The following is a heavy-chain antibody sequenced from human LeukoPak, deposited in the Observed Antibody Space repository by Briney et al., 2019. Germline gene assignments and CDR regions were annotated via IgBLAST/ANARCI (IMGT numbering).Heavy chain of an antibody. J-gene: IGHJ4*02. V-gene: IGHV5-10-1*01. CDR1: GYSFTSYW. Sequence: LGESLKISCKGSGYSFTSYWISWLRQMPGKGLEWMGRIDPSDSYTNYSPSFQGHVTISADKSISTAYLQWSSLKASDTAMYYCAVMVRGVYFDYWGQGTLVTVSS. CDR2: IDPSDSYT. D-gene: IGHD3-10*01. CDR3: AVMVRGVYFDY.